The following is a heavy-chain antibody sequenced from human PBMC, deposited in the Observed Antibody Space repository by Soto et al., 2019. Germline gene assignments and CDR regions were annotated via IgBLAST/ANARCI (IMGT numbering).Heavy chain of an antibody. CDR3: AHSSGYYFFDY. D-gene: IGHD3-22*01. J-gene: IGHJ4*02. V-gene: IGHV3-7*02. CDR1: GFTFSNYW. Sequence: GGSLRLSCAASGFTFSNYWMSWVRQAPGEGLEWVANIKQDGSENSYVDSVKGRFTISRDNAKNSVYLQMNSLRAEDTAVYYCAHSSGYYFFDYWGQGTLVTVSS. CDR2: IKQDGSEN.